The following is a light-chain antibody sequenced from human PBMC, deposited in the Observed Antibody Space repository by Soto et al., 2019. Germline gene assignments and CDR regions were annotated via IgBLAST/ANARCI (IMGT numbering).Light chain of an antibody. V-gene: IGLV2-14*01. Sequence: QSVLTQPASVSGSPGQSITISCTGTSNDVGGYNYVSWYQQHPGKAPKLIIYEVTDRPSGVSNRFSGSKSGNTASLTISGLQAEDEADYYCISYTSSNTHYVIIGGGPSSPS. CDR3: ISYTSSNTHYVI. CDR1: SNDVGGYNY. J-gene: IGLJ2*01. CDR2: EVT.